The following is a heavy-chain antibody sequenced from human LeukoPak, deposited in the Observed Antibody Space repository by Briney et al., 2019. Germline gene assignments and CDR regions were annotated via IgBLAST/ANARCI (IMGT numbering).Heavy chain of an antibody. CDR2: ISYDGSNK. J-gene: IGHJ4*02. CDR1: GFTFSSYA. V-gene: IGHV3-30-3*01. D-gene: IGHD3-10*01. Sequence: GGSLRLSCAASGFTFSSYAMHWVRQAPGKGLEWVAVISYDGSNKYYADSVKGRFTISRDNSKNTLYLQMNSLRAEDTAVYYCARDQLGFGEPYYFDYWGQGTLVTVSS. CDR3: ARDQLGFGEPYYFDY.